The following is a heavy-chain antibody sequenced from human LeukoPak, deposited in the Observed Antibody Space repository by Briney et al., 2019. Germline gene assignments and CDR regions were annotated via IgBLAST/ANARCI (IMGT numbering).Heavy chain of an antibody. Sequence: GGSLRLSCAASGFTFGSYWMSWVRQAPGKGLEWVANIKQDGSEKYYVDSVKGRFTISRDNAKNSLYLQMNSLRAEDTAVYYCARTKTGTLWGWGQGTLVTVSS. J-gene: IGHJ4*02. CDR3: ARTKTGTLWG. CDR1: GFTFGSYW. D-gene: IGHD1-1*01. CDR2: IKQDGSEK. V-gene: IGHV3-7*01.